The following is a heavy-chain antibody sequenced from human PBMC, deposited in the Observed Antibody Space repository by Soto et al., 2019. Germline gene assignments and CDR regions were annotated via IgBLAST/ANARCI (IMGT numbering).Heavy chain of an antibody. Sequence: TGGSLRLSCAASGFTFSSYAMHWVRQAPGKGLEWVAVISYDGSNKYYADSVKGRFTISRDNSKNTLYLQMNSLRAEDTAVYYCARDGPPRRSSGYSYGMDVWGQGTTVTVSS. D-gene: IGHD3-22*01. CDR2: ISYDGSNK. CDR1: GFTFSSYA. J-gene: IGHJ6*02. V-gene: IGHV3-30-3*01. CDR3: ARDGPPRRSSGYSYGMDV.